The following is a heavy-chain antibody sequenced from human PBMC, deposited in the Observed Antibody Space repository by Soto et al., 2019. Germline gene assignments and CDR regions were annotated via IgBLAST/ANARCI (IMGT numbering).Heavy chain of an antibody. Sequence: LGESLKISCKGSGYSFTSYWISWVRQMPGKGLEWMGRIDPSDSYTNYSPSFQGHVTISADKSISTAYLQWSSLKASDTAMYYCARHVNDYSNLRDQVIYHYGMDVWGQGTTVTVSS. CDR1: GYSFTSYW. V-gene: IGHV5-10-1*01. J-gene: IGHJ6*02. CDR3: ARHVNDYSNLRDQVIYHYGMDV. D-gene: IGHD4-4*01. CDR2: IDPSDSYT.